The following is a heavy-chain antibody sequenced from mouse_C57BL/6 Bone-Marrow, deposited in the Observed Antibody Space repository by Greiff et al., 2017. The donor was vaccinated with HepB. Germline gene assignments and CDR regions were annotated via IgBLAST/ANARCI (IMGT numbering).Heavy chain of an antibody. V-gene: IGHV5-17*01. Sequence: EVQLVESGGGLVKPGGSLKLSCAASGFTFSDYGMHWVRQAPEKGLEWVAYISSGSSTIYYADTVKGRFTISRDNAKNTLFLQMTSMRSEDTAMYYCARKLLWYFDVWGTGTTVTVSS. CDR3: ARKLLWYFDV. D-gene: IGHD1-3*01. CDR2: ISSGSSTI. CDR1: GFTFSDYG. J-gene: IGHJ1*03.